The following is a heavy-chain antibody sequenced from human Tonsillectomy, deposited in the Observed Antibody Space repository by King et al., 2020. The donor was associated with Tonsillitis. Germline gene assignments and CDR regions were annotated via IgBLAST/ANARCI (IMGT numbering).Heavy chain of an antibody. Sequence: VQLVESGGGVVQPGRSLRLSCAASGFTFSSYAMHWVRQAPGKGLEWVAVISHDGSNKYYADSVRGRFTISRDDSKNTLYLKMNSLRDEDTAVFFWAGDQSPGDSTGYLNYWGQGTLVTVSS. J-gene: IGHJ4*02. D-gene: IGHD3-22*01. CDR2: ISHDGSNK. V-gene: IGHV3-30-3*01. CDR1: GFTFSSYA. CDR3: AGDQSPGDSTGYLNY.